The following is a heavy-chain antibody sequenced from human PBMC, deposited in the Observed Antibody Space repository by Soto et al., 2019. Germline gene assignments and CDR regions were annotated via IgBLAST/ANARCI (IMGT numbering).Heavy chain of an antibody. Sequence: GGSLRLSCAASGFTFSSYAMHWVRQAPGKGLEWVAVISYDGSNKYYADSVKGRFTISRDNSKNTLYLQMNSLRAEDTAVYYCAREHSFTGSYYYYGMDVWGQGTTVTVSS. CDR2: ISYDGSNK. CDR1: GFTFSSYA. CDR3: AREHSFTGSYYYYGMDV. D-gene: IGHD1-26*01. J-gene: IGHJ6*02. V-gene: IGHV3-30-3*01.